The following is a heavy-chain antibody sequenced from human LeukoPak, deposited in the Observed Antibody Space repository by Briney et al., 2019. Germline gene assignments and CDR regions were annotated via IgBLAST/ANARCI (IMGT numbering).Heavy chain of an antibody. CDR2: IRSGATTT. Sequence: PGGSLRLSCEASGFSFSDYYMSWIRQPPGKGLEWIAYIRSGATTTYYADSVKGRFTISRDDAKNSLFLQMNSLRAEDTAIYYCATINFRPYWGQGTLVTVSS. D-gene: IGHD1-1*01. V-gene: IGHV3-11*01. J-gene: IGHJ4*02. CDR1: GFSFSDYY. CDR3: ATINFRPY.